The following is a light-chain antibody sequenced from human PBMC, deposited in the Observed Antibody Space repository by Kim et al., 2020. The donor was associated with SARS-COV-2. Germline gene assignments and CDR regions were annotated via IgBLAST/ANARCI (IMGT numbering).Light chain of an antibody. V-gene: IGLV4-69*01. CDR1: SGHSSNA. CDR3: QTWGTGIVV. CDR2: LNSDGSH. Sequence: AAVKLTCTLSSGHSSNASAWHQQQPEKGPRYLMKLNSDGSHSKGDGIPDRFSGSSSGAERYLTISSLQSEDEADYYCQTWGTGIVVFGGGTQLTVL. J-gene: IGLJ2*01.